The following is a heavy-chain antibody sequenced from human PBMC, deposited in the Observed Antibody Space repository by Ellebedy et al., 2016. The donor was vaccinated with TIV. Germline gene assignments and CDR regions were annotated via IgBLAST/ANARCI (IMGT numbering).Heavy chain of an antibody. V-gene: IGHV4-59*08. CDR2: IFSDTGAT. D-gene: IGHD4-23*01. Sequence: SETLSLTCTVSRGSTNSYYWSWIRQPPGKGLEWLGFIFSDTGATNYNPSLESRATISVDTSKTYFSLKLTSATAADTAVYYCAKHHFHYGGNTGHFDYWGQGIVVTVSS. J-gene: IGHJ4*02. CDR3: AKHHFHYGGNTGHFDY. CDR1: RGSTNSYY.